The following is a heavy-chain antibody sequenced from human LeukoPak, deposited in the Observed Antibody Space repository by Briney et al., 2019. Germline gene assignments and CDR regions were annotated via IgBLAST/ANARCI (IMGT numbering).Heavy chain of an antibody. J-gene: IGHJ4*02. CDR2: IYSGGST. CDR1: GFTVSSNY. D-gene: IGHD2/OR15-2a*01. Sequence: GGSLRLSCAASGFTVSSNYMSWVRQAPGKGLEWVSVIYSGGSTYYADSVKGRFTISRDNSKNTLYLQMNSLRAEDTAVYYCARVKGGNRFDYWGQGTLVTVSS. V-gene: IGHV3-53*01. CDR3: ARVKGGNRFDY.